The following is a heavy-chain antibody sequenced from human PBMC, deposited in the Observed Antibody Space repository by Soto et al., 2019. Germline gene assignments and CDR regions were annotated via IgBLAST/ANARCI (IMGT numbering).Heavy chain of an antibody. CDR2: VYHSGTT. J-gene: IGHJ4*02. CDR3: AVPGDGDFDY. Sequence: QVQLQESGPGLVEPSGTLSLTCAVSGTSIGTNNWWSWVRQPPGTGLEWIGEVYHSGTTNCNPSLKSRVTISIDNSKNEFSLRLTSMTAADTAVYYCAVPGDGDFDYWSQGTPVSVSS. CDR1: GTSIGTNNW. V-gene: IGHV4-4*02.